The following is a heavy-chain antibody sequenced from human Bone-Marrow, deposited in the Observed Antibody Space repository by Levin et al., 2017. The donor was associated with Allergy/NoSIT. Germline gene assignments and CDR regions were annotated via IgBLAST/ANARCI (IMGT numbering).Heavy chain of an antibody. CDR2: SRNKAHSYIT. J-gene: IGHJ3*02. D-gene: IGHD2-15*01. CDR1: GFTFSDHY. CDR3: ARESTCSGGSCYLAFDI. Sequence: LAGGSLRLSCAASGFTFSDHYMDWVRQAPGKGLEWVGRSRNKAHSYITEYAASVKGRFTISRDDSKNSLYLQMNSLKTEDTAVYFCARESTCSGGSCYLAFDIWGQGTMVTVSS. V-gene: IGHV3-72*01.